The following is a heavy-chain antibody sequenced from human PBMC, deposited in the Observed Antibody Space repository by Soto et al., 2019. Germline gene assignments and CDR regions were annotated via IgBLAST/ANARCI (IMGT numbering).Heavy chain of an antibody. Sequence: SVSNAWMNWVRQAPGKGLEWVGRIKSKTDGGTTDYAAPVKGRFTISRDDSKNTLYLQMNSLKTEDTAVYYCTTDISYGSTPLDPDYWGQGTLVTVSS. J-gene: IGHJ4*02. D-gene: IGHD1-26*01. V-gene: IGHV3-15*07. CDR2: IKSKTDGGTT. CDR1: SVSNAW. CDR3: TTDISYGSTPLDPDY.